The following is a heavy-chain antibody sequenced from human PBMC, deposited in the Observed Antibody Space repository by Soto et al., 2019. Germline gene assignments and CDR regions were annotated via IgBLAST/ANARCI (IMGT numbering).Heavy chain of an antibody. CDR1: GYSFTRYW. J-gene: IGHJ5*02. Sequence: PGESLKISCKGSGYSFTRYWIAWVRQMPGKGLEWMGIIYPGDSDTRYSPSFQGQFTISVDKSISTAYLQWSSLKASDTAMYYCARHESSYGSGAYYNVDPWGQGTLVTVSS. V-gene: IGHV5-51*01. CDR3: ARHESSYGSGAYYNVDP. CDR2: IYPGDSDT. D-gene: IGHD3-10*01.